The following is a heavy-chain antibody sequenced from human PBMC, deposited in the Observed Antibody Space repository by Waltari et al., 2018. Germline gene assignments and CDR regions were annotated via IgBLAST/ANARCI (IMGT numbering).Heavy chain of an antibody. CDR3: ARALPLGMNDAFDI. D-gene: IGHD7-27*01. J-gene: IGHJ3*02. V-gene: IGHV4-4*07. CDR2: IYTSGST. Sequence: QVQLQESGPGLVKPSETLSLTCTVSGGSISSYYWSWIRQPAGKGLEWIGRIYTSGSTNYAPDRKSRVTMSVDTSKNQFSLKRSSVTAADTAVYYCARALPLGMNDAFDIWGQGTMVTVSS. CDR1: GGSISSYY.